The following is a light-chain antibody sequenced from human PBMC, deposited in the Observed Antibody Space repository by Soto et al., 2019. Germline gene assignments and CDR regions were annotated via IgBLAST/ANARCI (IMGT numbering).Light chain of an antibody. Sequence: QSVLTQPPSASGTPGQRVTISCSGSSYNIGTNTVNWYQHLPGSAPKLLIYSNNQRPSGVPDRFSGSKSGTSASLAISGLQPDDEADYYCEAWDGSLNVVLFGGGTEVTVL. CDR2: SNN. V-gene: IGLV1-44*01. J-gene: IGLJ2*01. CDR1: SYNIGTNT. CDR3: EAWDGSLNVVL.